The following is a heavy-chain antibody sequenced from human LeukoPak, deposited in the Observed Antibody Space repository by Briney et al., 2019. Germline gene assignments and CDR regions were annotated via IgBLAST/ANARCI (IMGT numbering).Heavy chain of an antibody. CDR2: IWYDGSNK. Sequence: GGSLRLSCAASGFTFSSYGMPWVRQAPGKGLEWVAVIWYDGSNKYYADSVKGRFTISRDNSKNTLYLQMNSLRAEDTAVYYCARGRPIQLWSPSHYFDYWGQGTLVTVSS. CDR3: ARGRPIQLWSPSHYFDY. J-gene: IGHJ4*02. D-gene: IGHD5-18*01. V-gene: IGHV3-33*01. CDR1: GFTFSSYG.